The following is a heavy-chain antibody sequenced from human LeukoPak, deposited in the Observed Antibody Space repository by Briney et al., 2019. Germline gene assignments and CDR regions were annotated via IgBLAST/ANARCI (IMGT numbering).Heavy chain of an antibody. CDR2: ISAYDGNT. V-gene: IGHV1-18*01. D-gene: IGHD3-22*01. CDR3: ARGVHYYDSSGYLHLDY. J-gene: IGHJ4*02. CDR1: GYSFTSYG. Sequence: ASVKVSCKASGYSFTSYGISWVRQAPGQGLEWMGWISAYDGNTNYAQKVQGRVTMTTDSSTSTAYMELRSLRSDDTAVYYCARGVHYYDSSGYLHLDYWGQGTLVTVSS.